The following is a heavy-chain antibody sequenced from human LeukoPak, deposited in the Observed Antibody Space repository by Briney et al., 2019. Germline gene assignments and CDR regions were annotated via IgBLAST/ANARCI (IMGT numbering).Heavy chain of an antibody. Sequence: AGGSLRFSCATSGFTFSNHAMHWVRQASGKGLEWVSAIGTAGDTFYPGSVKGRFTISRENAKNSLSLQMNSLRAEDTAVYYCVRQQTPHGNFDYWGQGTLVTVSS. D-gene: IGHD1-26*01. J-gene: IGHJ4*02. CDR2: IGTAGDT. CDR3: VRQQTPHGNFDY. CDR1: GFTFSNHA. V-gene: IGHV3-13*01.